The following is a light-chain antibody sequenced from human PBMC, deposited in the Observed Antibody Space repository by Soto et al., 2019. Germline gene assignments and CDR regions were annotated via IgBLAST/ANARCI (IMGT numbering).Light chain of an antibody. CDR2: AAS. CDR1: QTIDRY. J-gene: IGKJ3*01. CDR3: QQTYNAPFT. Sequence: IQMAQSPSSLSASIGDTVTITCRASQTIDRYLNWFQQKSGQAPKLLMNAASTLRSGVPSRFSASGSGTDFTLTISSLQPEDYATYYCQQTYNAPFTFGPRTKVNIK. V-gene: IGKV1-39*01.